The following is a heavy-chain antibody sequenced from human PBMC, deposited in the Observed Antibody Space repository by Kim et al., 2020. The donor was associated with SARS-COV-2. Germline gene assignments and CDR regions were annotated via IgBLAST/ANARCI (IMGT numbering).Heavy chain of an antibody. CDR3: ARGPKYYGSGSEGY. D-gene: IGHD3-10*01. Sequence: SVKVSCKASGGTFSSYAISWVRQAPGQGLEWMGGIIPIFGTANYAQKFQGRVTITADESTSTAYMELSSLRSEDTAVYYCARGPKYYGSGSEGYWGQGTLVTVSS. J-gene: IGHJ4*02. CDR2: IIPIFGTA. CDR1: GGTFSSYA. V-gene: IGHV1-69*13.